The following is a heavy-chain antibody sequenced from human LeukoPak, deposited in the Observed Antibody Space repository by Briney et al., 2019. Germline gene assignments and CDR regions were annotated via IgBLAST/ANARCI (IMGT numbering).Heavy chain of an antibody. J-gene: IGHJ4*02. D-gene: IGHD6-13*01. V-gene: IGHV3-48*03. CDR1: GFTFSSYE. Sequence: GGSLRLSCAASGFTFSSYEMNWVRQAPGKGLEWVSYISSSGSTIYYADSVKGRFTISRDNAKNSLYLQMNSLRAEDTAVYYCARDGPAAAGSYFDYWGQGTLVTVSS. CDR2: ISSSGSTI. CDR3: ARDGPAAAGSYFDY.